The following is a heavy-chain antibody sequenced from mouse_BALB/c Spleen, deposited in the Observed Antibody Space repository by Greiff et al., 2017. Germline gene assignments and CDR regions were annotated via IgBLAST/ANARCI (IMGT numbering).Heavy chain of an antibody. CDR3: TRAPSVVATDYAMDY. CDR1: GYTFTSYW. J-gene: IGHJ4*01. Sequence: EVQLQQSGTVLARPGASVKMSCKASGYTFTSYWMHWVKQRPGQGLEWIGAIYPGNSDTSYNQKFKGKAKLTAVTSTSTAYMELSSLTNEDSAVYYCTRAPSVVATDYAMDYWGQGTSVTVSS. V-gene: IGHV1-5*01. CDR2: IYPGNSDT. D-gene: IGHD1-1*01.